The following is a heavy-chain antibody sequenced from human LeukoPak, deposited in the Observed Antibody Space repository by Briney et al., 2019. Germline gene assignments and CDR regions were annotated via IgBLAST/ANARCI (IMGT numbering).Heavy chain of an antibody. D-gene: IGHD6-19*01. CDR1: GFTFSDYY. Sequence: GGSLRLSCAASGFTFSDYYMSWIRQAPGKGLEWVSYISSSGSTIYYADSVKGRFTISRDNSKNTLFLEMNNLRVDDTAVYYCAKDRRWVSSSGHFDYWGQGSLVTVSS. J-gene: IGHJ4*02. V-gene: IGHV3-11*04. CDR2: ISSSGSTI. CDR3: AKDRRWVSSSGHFDY.